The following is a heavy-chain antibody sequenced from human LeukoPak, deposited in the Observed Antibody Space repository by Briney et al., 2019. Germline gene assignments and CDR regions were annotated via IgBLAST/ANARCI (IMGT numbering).Heavy chain of an antibody. CDR3: ARGPNEQWLVQRYYYYGMDV. CDR2: TYYRSKWYN. CDR1: GYSFSSNSAA. J-gene: IGHJ6*02. V-gene: IGHV6-1*01. D-gene: IGHD6-19*01. Sequence: SQTLSLTCAISGYSFSSNSAAWNWIRQSPSRGLEWLGRTYYRSKWYNDYAVSVKSRITINPDTSKNQFSLQLNSVTPEDTAVYYCARGPNEQWLVQRYYYYGMDVWGQGTTVTVSS.